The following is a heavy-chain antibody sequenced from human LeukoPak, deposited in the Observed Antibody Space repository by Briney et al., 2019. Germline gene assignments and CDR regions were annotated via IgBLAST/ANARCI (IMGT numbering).Heavy chain of an antibody. D-gene: IGHD3-22*01. CDR1: GGSISSGDYY. J-gene: IGHJ3*02. V-gene: IGHV4-30-4*01. CDR3: ARVPTYYYESSPGAFDI. Sequence: SQTLSLTCTVSGGSISSGDYYWSWIRQPPGKGLEWIGYIYYSGSTYYNPSLKSRVTISVDTSKNQFSLKLSSVTAADTAVYYCARVPTYYYESSPGAFDIWGQGTMVTVSS. CDR2: IYYSGST.